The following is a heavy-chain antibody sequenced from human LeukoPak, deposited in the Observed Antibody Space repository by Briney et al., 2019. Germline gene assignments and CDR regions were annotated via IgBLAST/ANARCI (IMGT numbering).Heavy chain of an antibody. V-gene: IGHV4-4*07. CDR3: AGDLYCSSTRCYPFDY. CDR1: GGSISSYY. CDR2: IYTSGST. Sequence: SETLSLTCTVSGGSISSYYWSWIRQPAGKGLEWIGRIYTSGSTNYNPSLKSRVTMSVDTSKNQFSLKLSSVTAADTAVYYCAGDLYCSSTRCYPFDYWGQGTLVTVSS. J-gene: IGHJ4*02. D-gene: IGHD2-2*01.